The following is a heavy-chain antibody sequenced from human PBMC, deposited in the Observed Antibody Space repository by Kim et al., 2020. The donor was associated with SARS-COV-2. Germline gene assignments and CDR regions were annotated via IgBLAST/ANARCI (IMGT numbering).Heavy chain of an antibody. CDR1: GYTFTSYA. CDR3: ARESLGRLGFCMDV. Sequence: ASVKVSCKASGYTFTSYAMNWVRQAPGQGLEWMGWINTNTGNPTYAQGFTGRFVFSLDTSVSTAYLQISSLKAEDTAVYYCARESLGRLGFCMDVWGQGTTVTVSS. D-gene: IGHD3-22*01. V-gene: IGHV7-4-1*02. J-gene: IGHJ6*02. CDR2: INTNTGNP.